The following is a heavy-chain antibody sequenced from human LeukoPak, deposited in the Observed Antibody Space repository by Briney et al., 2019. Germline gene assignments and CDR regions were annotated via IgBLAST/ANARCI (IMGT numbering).Heavy chain of an antibody. D-gene: IGHD3/OR15-3a*01. CDR2: IYYSGST. V-gene: IGHV4-31*03. Sequence: SETLSLTCTVSGGSISSGGYYWSWIRQHPGKGLEWIGYIYYSGSTYYNPPLKSRVTRSVDTSKNQFSLKLSSVTAADTAVYYCARGLLGLVISYYDYWDQGTLVTVSS. J-gene: IGHJ4*02. CDR1: GGSISSGGYY. CDR3: ARGLLGLVISYYDY.